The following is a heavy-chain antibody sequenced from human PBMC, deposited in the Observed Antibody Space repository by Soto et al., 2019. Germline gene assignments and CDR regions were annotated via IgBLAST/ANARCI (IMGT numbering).Heavy chain of an antibody. D-gene: IGHD2-2*01. J-gene: IGHJ6*02. CDR1: GGTLSSYA. Sequence: SVKVSCKASGGTLSSYAISWVRQAPGQGLERKGGIIPIFGTANYAQKFQGRVTITADESTSTAYMELSSLRSEDTAVYYCARDHLGRRSTSCSPPYYYYGMDVWGQGTTVTVSS. V-gene: IGHV1-69*13. CDR2: IIPIFGTA. CDR3: ARDHLGRRSTSCSPPYYYYGMDV.